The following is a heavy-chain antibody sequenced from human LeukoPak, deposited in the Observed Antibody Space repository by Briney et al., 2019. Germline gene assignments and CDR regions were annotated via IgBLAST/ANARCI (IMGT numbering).Heavy chain of an antibody. V-gene: IGHV1-2*02. CDR1: GYTFTGYY. Sequence: GASVKVSCKASGYTFTGYYMHWVRQAPGQGLEWMGWINPNSGGTNYAQKFQGRVTMTRDTSISTAYMELSRLRSDDTAVYYCARPAVKLYYYYGMDVWGQGTTVTVSS. J-gene: IGHJ6*02. CDR2: INPNSGGT. D-gene: IGHD2-15*01. CDR3: ARPAVKLYYYYGMDV.